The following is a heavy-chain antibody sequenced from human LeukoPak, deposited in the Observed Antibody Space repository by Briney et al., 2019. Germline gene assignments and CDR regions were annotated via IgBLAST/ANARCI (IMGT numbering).Heavy chain of an antibody. J-gene: IGHJ4*02. V-gene: IGHV3-53*01. CDR1: GFTVSGNY. CDR2: IYSGGST. Sequence: PGGSLRLSCAVSGFTVSGNYMSWVRQAPGKELEWVSVIYSGGSTHYADSVKGRFTVSRDNSKNTLFLQMNSLRAEDTAVYYCARGSLYFGELLSIDYWGQGTLVTVSS. CDR3: ARGSLYFGELLSIDY. D-gene: IGHD3-10*01.